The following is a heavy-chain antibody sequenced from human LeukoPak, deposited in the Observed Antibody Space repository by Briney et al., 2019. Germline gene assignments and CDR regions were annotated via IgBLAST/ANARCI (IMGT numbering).Heavy chain of an antibody. D-gene: IGHD3-3*01. J-gene: IGHJ6*03. CDR2: IYSGGST. V-gene: IGHV3-53*01. CDR1: GFTVSINY. Sequence: GGSLRLSCAASGFTVSINYMSWVRQAPGKGLEWVSVIYSGGSTYYADSVKGRFTISRDNSKNTLYLQMNSLRAEDTAVYYCARESGFYYMDVWGKGTTVTVSS. CDR3: ARESGFYYMDV.